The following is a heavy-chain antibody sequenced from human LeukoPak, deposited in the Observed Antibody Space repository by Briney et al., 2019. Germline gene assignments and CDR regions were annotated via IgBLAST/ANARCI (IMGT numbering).Heavy chain of an antibody. V-gene: IGHV4-4*09. CDR3: ARRGDSSSTRASYFDY. D-gene: IGHD6-6*01. J-gene: IGHJ4*02. CDR1: GGSISSYY. CDR2: IYTSGST. Sequence: SETLSLTCTVSGGSISSYYWSWIRQPPGKGLEWIGYIYTSGSTNYNPSLKSRVTISVDTSKNQFSLKLSSVTAADTAVYYCARRGDSSSTRASYFDYWGQGTPVTVSS.